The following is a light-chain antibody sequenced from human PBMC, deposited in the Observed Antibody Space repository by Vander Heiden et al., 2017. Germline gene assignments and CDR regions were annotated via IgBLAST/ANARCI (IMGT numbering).Light chain of an antibody. CDR1: SGSIASND. CDR3: QSYDTTNWV. Sequence: NFMLTQPHSVSASPGKTATISSTRSSGSIASNDVQWYRLSPGTPRTPANYEGNQSPSGVPDRFSGSIDRSANSASLTISGLKTEDEADYYCQSYDTTNWVFGGGTKLTVL. CDR2: EGN. V-gene: IGLV6-57*01. J-gene: IGLJ3*02.